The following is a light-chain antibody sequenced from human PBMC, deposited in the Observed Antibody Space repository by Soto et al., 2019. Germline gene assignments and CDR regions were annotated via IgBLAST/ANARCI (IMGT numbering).Light chain of an antibody. CDR2: DVS. V-gene: IGLV2-14*01. J-gene: IGLJ2*01. CDR3: SSYTSSSTLVV. CDR1: SSDVGGYNY. Sequence: QSALTQPASVAGSPGQSITLSCTGTSSDVGGYNYVSWYQQHPGKAPKLMIYDVSNRPSGVSNRFSSSKSGNTASLTISGRQAEDEADYYCSSYTSSSTLVVFGGGTKLTVL.